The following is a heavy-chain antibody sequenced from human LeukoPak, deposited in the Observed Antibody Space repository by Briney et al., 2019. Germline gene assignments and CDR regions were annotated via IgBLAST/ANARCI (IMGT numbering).Heavy chain of an antibody. V-gene: IGHV1-2*02. CDR3: ARGPLIPGIAAAGYDY. CDR2: INPNSGGT. D-gene: IGHD6-13*01. Sequence: ASVKVSCKASGYTFTGYYMHWVRQAPGQGLEWMGWINPNSGGTNYAQKFQGRVTITTDESTSTAYMELSSLRSEDTAVYYCARGPLIPGIAAAGYDYWGQGTLVTVSS. J-gene: IGHJ4*02. CDR1: GYTFTGYY.